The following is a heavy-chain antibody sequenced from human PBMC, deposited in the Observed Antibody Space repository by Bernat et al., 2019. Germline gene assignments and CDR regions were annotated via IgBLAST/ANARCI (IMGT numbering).Heavy chain of an antibody. D-gene: IGHD2-15*01. CDR3: ARDEGCSGGSCYPPIYYYGMDV. V-gene: IGHV1-18*01. J-gene: IGHJ6*02. CDR2: ISAYNGNT. CDR1: GYTFTSYG. Sequence: QVQLVQSGAEVKKPGASVKVSCKASGYTFTSYGISWVRQAPGQGLEWMGWISAYNGNTNYAQKLQGRVTMTTDTSTSTAYMELRSLRSDDTAAYYCARDEGCSGGSCYPPIYYYGMDVWGQGTTVTVSS.